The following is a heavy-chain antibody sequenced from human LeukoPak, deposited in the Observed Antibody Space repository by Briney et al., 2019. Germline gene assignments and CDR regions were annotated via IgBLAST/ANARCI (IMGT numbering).Heavy chain of an antibody. J-gene: IGHJ4*02. CDR2: ISGSGGST. Sequence: GGSLRLSCAASGFTFSSYAMNWVRQAPGKGLEWVSTISGSGGSTYYADSVKGRFTISRDNSKNTLYLQMNSLRAEDTAVYYCAKDRERRGSSGWLLSNWGQGTLVTVSS. V-gene: IGHV3-23*01. CDR1: GFTFSSYA. CDR3: AKDRERRGSSGWLLSN. D-gene: IGHD6-19*01.